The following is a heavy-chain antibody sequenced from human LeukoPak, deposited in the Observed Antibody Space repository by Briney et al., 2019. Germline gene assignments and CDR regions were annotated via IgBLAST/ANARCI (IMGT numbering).Heavy chain of an antibody. Sequence: ASVKVSCKASGYTFTSYDINWVRQATGQGLEWMGWMNPNSGNTGYAQKLQGRVTMTTDTSASTAYMELRSPRSDDTAVYYCARARGGRWFDPYYYYYYMDVWGKGTTVTISS. CDR1: GYTFTSYD. D-gene: IGHD3-10*01. CDR2: MNPNSGNT. J-gene: IGHJ6*03. CDR3: ARARGGRWFDPYYYYYYMDV. V-gene: IGHV1-8*01.